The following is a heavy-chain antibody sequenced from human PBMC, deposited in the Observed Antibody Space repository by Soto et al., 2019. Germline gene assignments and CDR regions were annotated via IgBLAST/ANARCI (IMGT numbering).Heavy chain of an antibody. J-gene: IGHJ5*02. D-gene: IGHD3-3*01. CDR3: ARDVGLQHDTGYYDFWSGQTNWFEP. CDR1: GVSISGHY. Sequence: SETLSLTCTVSGVSISGHYWSWIRQPPGKGLQYIGYISYSGSTNYNPSLKSRGTISVDTSNNQFSLRLSSVTAADTAVYYCARDVGLQHDTGYYDFWSGQTNWFEPLGQGTLVTLSS. CDR2: ISYSGST. V-gene: IGHV4-59*11.